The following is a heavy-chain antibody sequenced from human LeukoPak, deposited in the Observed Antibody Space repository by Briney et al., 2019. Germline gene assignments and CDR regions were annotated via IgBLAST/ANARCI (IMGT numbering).Heavy chain of an antibody. CDR2: ISSDGNDK. D-gene: IGHD6-19*01. Sequence: PGGSLRLSCAASGFTFSSFGIHWVRQAPGKGLEWVASISSDGNDKFYVDSVEGRFTISRDNSRSTLYLQMDSLRAEDTAVYYCARGKIAVAGWRNWFDPWGQGTLVTVSS. CDR1: GFTFSSFG. J-gene: IGHJ5*02. CDR3: ARGKIAVAGWRNWFDP. V-gene: IGHV3-30*03.